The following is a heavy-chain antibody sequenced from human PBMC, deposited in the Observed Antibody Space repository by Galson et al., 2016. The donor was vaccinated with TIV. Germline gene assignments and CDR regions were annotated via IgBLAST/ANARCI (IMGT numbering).Heavy chain of an antibody. D-gene: IGHD6-13*01. CDR1: GFTFSTYG. Sequence: SLRLSCAASGFTFSTYGMHWVRQAPGKGLEWVAVTSYNGGNKYYAASVKGRSTISRDNSKNTLHLQMNSLRAEDTAVYYCAKCRRGYDSSWFPRAAYYYYAMDVWGQGTTVTVSS. J-gene: IGHJ6*02. V-gene: IGHV3-30*18. CDR3: AKCRRGYDSSWFPRAAYYYYAMDV. CDR2: TSYNGGNK.